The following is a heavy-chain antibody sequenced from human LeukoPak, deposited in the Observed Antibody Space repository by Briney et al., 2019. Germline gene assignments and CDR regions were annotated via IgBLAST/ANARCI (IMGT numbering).Heavy chain of an antibody. Sequence: GGSLRLSCAASGFTFSDYYMSWIRQAPGKGLEWVSSISSSSSYIYYADSVKGRFTISRDNAKNSLYLQMNSLRAEDTAVYYCARDGDIVVVPAAHRVSYNWFDPWGQGTLVTVSS. CDR3: ARDGDIVVVPAAHRVSYNWFDP. CDR2: ISSSSSYI. J-gene: IGHJ5*02. V-gene: IGHV3-11*04. D-gene: IGHD2-2*01. CDR1: GFTFSDYY.